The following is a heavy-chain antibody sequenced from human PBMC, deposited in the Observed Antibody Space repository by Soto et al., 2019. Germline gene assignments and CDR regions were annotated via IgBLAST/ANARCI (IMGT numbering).Heavy chain of an antibody. J-gene: IGHJ5*02. Sequence: ASVKVSCKASGYTFTGYYMHWVRQAPGQGLEWMGWINPNSGGTNYAQKFQGRVTMTRDTSISTAYMELSRLRSDDTAVYYCARDPSVTPNYYYASSGYYCWLDPWGQGTLVTVYS. CDR1: GYTFTGYY. V-gene: IGHV1-2*02. CDR2: INPNSGGT. CDR3: ARDPSVTPNYYYASSGYYCWLDP. D-gene: IGHD3-22*01.